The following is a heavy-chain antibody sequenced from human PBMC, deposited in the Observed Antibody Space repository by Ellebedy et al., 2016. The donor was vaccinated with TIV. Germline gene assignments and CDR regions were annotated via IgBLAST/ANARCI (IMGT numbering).Heavy chain of an antibody. D-gene: IGHD6-13*01. CDR2: IYPTGTT. CDR3: ARGPVLGSNWYSEYFQQ. CDR1: GGSISSSAYS. J-gene: IGHJ1*01. Sequence: SETLSLTXAVSGGSISSSAYSWNWIRQPPGKGLEWIGYIYPTGTTDYNPSLRSRVTISVDRSQNHFSLKLNSVTAADTAVYYCARGPVLGSNWYSEYFQQWGQGTLVIVSP. V-gene: IGHV4-30-2*01.